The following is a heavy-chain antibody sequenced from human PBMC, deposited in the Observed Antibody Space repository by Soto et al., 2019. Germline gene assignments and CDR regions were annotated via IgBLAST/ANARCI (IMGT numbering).Heavy chain of an antibody. Sequence: GASVKVSCKASGYTFTNFCIRWVRQAPGQGLEWMGWISAYNGNTNYAQNFQGRVTMTTDTSTSTAYMELRSLRSDDTAVYYCARGGTPIDHWGQGTLVTVSS. CDR3: ARGGTPIDH. V-gene: IGHV1-18*01. D-gene: IGHD3-16*01. CDR1: GYTFTNFC. J-gene: IGHJ4*02. CDR2: ISAYNGNT.